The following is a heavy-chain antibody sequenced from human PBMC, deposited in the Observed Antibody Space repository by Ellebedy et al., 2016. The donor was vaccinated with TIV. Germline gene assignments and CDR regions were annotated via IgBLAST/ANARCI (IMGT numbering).Heavy chain of an antibody. CDR3: AKGDRGSCTESTCYPVDL. CDR1: GFTFEHFA. D-gene: IGHD2-8*02. J-gene: IGHJ5*02. CDR2: VTGSGVDT. V-gene: IGHV3-23*01. Sequence: GESLKISCVASGFTFEHFAMSWVRQTPRKGLEWVSIVTGSGVDTYDVDSVKGRFIISRDNSKNTVYLQMNSLRVEDTAIYYCAKGDRGSCTESTCYPVDLWGQGILVTVSP.